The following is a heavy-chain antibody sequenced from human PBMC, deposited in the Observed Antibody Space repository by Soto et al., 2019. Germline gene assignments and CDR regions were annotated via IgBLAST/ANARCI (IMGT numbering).Heavy chain of an antibody. J-gene: IGHJ6*02. Sequence: SETLSLTCTVSGCSTRSSNYQWVWIRQPPGKGLEWIGYIYYSGSTYYNPSLKSRVTISVDTSKNQFSLKLSSVTAADTAVYYCARASPGVTDVWGQGTTVT. CDR3: ARASPGVTDV. D-gene: IGHD2-8*01. CDR1: GCSTRSSNYQ. CDR2: IYYSGST. V-gene: IGHV4-30-4*08.